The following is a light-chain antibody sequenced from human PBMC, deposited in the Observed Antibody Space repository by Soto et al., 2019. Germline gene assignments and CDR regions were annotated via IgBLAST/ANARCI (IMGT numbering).Light chain of an antibody. CDR3: QQYNSYSPLLT. Sequence: DIQMTPSPSAMSASLGARDTITFRASQVISNSLAWFQQKPGKAPKLLIYDASSLESGVPSRFSGSGSGTEFTLTISSLQPDDFATYYCQQYNSYSPLLTFGGGTKVDNK. V-gene: IGKV1-17*03. CDR1: QVISNS. J-gene: IGKJ4*01. CDR2: DAS.